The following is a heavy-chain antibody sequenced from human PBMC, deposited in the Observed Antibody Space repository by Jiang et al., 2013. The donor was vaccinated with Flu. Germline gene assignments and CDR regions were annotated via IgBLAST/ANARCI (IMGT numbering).Heavy chain of an antibody. CDR2: INPSGSRT. V-gene: IGHV1-46*01. J-gene: IGHJ4*02. CDR1: GYTFTSHY. CDR3: ARGPSYFDY. Sequence: SGYTFTSHYMHWVRQAPGQGLEWMGIINPSGSRTSYAQNFQGRVSVTRDTSTSTVYMELSSLKSEDTAVYYCARGPSYFDYWGQGALVIVSS.